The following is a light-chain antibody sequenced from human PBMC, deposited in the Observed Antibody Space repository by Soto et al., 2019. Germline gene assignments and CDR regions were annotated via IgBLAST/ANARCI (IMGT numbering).Light chain of an antibody. Sequence: ENVLTQSPVTLSLSPGERATLSCRASQSVKSYLAWYQQKPGKAPRLLIYDASNRAAGIPARFSGSGSGTDFTLTISSLDPEDYAIYYCQSRSSWPPVLTFGGGTKVEIK. CDR3: QSRSSWPPVLT. J-gene: IGKJ4*01. CDR2: DAS. CDR1: QSVKSY. V-gene: IGKV3-11*01.